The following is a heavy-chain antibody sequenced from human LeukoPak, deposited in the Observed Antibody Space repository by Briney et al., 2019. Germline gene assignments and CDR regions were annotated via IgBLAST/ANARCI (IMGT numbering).Heavy chain of an antibody. D-gene: IGHD1-26*01. CDR1: GFTFSSYA. V-gene: IGHV3-21*01. CDR2: INSSSTYI. CDR3: ARDPYSGNYGAYYYYYMDV. J-gene: IGHJ6*03. Sequence: GGSLRLSCAASGFTFSSYAMNWVRQAPGKGLEWVSSINSSSTYIYYADSVKGRFTISRDNAKNSLYLQMDSLRPEDTAVYYCARDPYSGNYGAYYYYYMDVWGKGTTVTISS.